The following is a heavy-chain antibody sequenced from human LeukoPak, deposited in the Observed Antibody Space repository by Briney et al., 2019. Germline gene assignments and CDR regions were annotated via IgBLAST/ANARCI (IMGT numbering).Heavy chain of an antibody. CDR2: ISGSGDST. D-gene: IGHD4-11*01. Sequence: GGSLRLSCAASGFTFSRDVMNWVRQAPGKGLEWVSAISGSGDSTYYADSVKGRFTISRDNARNTLYLQMNSLRADDTAVYYCARDPSYSIYNYMDVWGKGTTVTVSS. V-gene: IGHV3-23*01. CDR3: ARDPSYSIYNYMDV. J-gene: IGHJ6*03. CDR1: GFTFSRDV.